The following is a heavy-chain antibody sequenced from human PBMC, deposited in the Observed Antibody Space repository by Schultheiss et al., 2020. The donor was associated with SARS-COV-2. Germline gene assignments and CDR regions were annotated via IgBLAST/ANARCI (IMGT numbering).Heavy chain of an antibody. CDR3: ARPHNLAAAMSLYYYYMDV. V-gene: IGHV4-39*07. CDR1: GGSISSSSYY. CDR2: IYTSGST. J-gene: IGHJ6*03. Sequence: SETLSLTCTVSGGSISSSSYYWGWIRQPPGKGLEWIGSIYTSGSTNYNPSLKSRVTISVDTSKNQFSLKLSSVTAADTAVYYCARPHNLAAAMSLYYYYMDVWGKGTTVTVSS. D-gene: IGHD2-2*01.